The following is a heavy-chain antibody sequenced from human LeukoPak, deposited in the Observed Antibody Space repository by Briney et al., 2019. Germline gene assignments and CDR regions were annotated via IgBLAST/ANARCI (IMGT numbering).Heavy chain of an antibody. CDR1: EFTFSNYA. J-gene: IGHJ5*02. CDR2: ISGGGGST. CDR3: AKGSGINHYHWIDP. Sequence: GGSLRLSCAAAEFTFSNYAMNWVRQAPGKGLEWVSGISGGGGSTYYADSVKGRFTISRDNSKNTLYLQMDSLRAEDTALYYCAKGSGINHYHWIDPWGQGTLVTVSS. V-gene: IGHV3-23*01. D-gene: IGHD1-14*01.